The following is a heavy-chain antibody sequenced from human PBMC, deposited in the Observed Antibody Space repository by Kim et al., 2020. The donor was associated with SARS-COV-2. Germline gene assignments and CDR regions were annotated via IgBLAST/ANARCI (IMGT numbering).Heavy chain of an antibody. D-gene: IGHD3-10*01. V-gene: IGHV3-64D*06. Sequence: GGSLRLSCSASGFTFSSYAMHWVRQAPGKGLEYVSAISSNGGSTYYADSVKGRFTISRDNSKNTLYLQMSSLRAEDTAVYYCSSGSYWDYYGMDVWGQGTTVTVSS. J-gene: IGHJ6*02. CDR3: SSGSYWDYYGMDV. CDR2: ISSNGGST. CDR1: GFTFSSYA.